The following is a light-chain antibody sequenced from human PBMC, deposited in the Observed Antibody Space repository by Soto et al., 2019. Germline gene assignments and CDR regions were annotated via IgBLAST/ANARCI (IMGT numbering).Light chain of an antibody. Sequence: EIVFTQSPGTLSLSPGERATLSCRASETVSYYLAWYQQKPGQAHRLLIYDASSRATGVQDRFSGSGSGTYFTLTISRLEPEDFAVYYCQHCQPYGDSHPLTFGGGTKVDI. CDR1: ETVSYY. V-gene: IGKV3-20*01. CDR3: QHCQPYGDSHPLT. CDR2: DAS. J-gene: IGKJ4*01.